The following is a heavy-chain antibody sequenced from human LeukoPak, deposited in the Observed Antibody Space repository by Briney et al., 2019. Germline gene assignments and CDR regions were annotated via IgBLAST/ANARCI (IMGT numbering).Heavy chain of an antibody. CDR2: ISAYNGNT. Sequence: ASVKVSCKASGYTFTSYGISWVRQAPGQGLEWMGWISAYNGNTNYAQKLQGRVTMTTDTSTSTAYMELSRLRSDDTAVYYCARDWPGISLHFDLWGRGTLITVSS. J-gene: IGHJ2*01. V-gene: IGHV1-18*01. CDR3: ARDWPGISLHFDL. CDR1: GYTFTSYG. D-gene: IGHD2-15*01.